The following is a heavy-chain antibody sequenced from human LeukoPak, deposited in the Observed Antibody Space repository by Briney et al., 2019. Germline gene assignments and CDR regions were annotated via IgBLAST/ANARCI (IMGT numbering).Heavy chain of an antibody. CDR2: IHTDGTT. V-gene: IGHV4-4*07. Sequence: NASETLSLTCTVSGVSISRYYWSWIRQPAEKGLEWIGRIHTDGTTNYNPSLNSRVTMSVDTSKNQISLKLSSVTAADTALYYCASTLGYGWFDPWGQGTLVTVSS. CDR1: GVSISRYY. J-gene: IGHJ5*02. CDR3: ASTLGYGWFDP. D-gene: IGHD1-1*01.